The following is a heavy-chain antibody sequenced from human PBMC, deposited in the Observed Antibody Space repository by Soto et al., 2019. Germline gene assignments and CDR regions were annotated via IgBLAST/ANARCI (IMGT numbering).Heavy chain of an antibody. J-gene: IGHJ6*02. D-gene: IGHD3-10*01. V-gene: IGHV4-38-2*02. CDR1: GYSISRGYY. CDR2: IYHSGST. Sequence: SETVSLTXAVSGYSISRGYYWGWFRQPPGKGLDWIGRIYHSGSTYYNPSLKRRVTISVDTSKSQFSLKLSSMTAADTAGYYCPRDMIRGVHYYYYFTNVYAQASTVT. CDR3: PRDMIRGVHYYYYFTNV.